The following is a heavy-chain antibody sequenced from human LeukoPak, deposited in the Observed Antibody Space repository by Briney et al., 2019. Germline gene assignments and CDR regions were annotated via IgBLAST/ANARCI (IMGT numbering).Heavy chain of an antibody. CDR3: ARVMRYGDYSRWFDP. V-gene: IGHV4-59*01. Sequence: PSETLSLTCTVSGGSISSYYWSWIRQPPGKGLEWIGYIYYSESTNYNPSLKSRVTISVDTSKNQFSLKLSSVTAADTAVYYCARVMRYGDYSRWFDPWGQGTLVTVSS. D-gene: IGHD4-17*01. CDR1: GGSISSYY. J-gene: IGHJ5*02. CDR2: IYYSEST.